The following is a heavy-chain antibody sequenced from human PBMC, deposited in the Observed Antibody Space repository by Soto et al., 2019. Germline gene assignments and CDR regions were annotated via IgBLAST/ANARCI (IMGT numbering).Heavy chain of an antibody. Sequence: QVQLVQSGAEVKKPGASVKVSCKASGYTFTSYGISWVRQAPGQGLEWMGGIIPIFGTANYAQKFQGRVTITADESTSTAYMELSSLRSEDTAVYYCARRAVAGQIAYWGQGTLVTVSS. D-gene: IGHD6-19*01. CDR2: IIPIFGTA. J-gene: IGHJ4*02. CDR1: GYTFTSYG. CDR3: ARRAVAGQIAY. V-gene: IGHV1-69*13.